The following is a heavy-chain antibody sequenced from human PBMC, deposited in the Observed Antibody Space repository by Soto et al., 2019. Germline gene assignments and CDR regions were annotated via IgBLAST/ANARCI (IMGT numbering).Heavy chain of an antibody. CDR1: GGSFSGYY. D-gene: IGHD5-18*01. V-gene: IGHV4-34*01. Sequence: SETLSLTCAVYGGSFSGYYWSWIRQPPGKGLEWIGEINHSGSTNYNPSLRSRVTISVDTSKNQFSLKLSSVTAADTAVYYCARGRGYSYGYRFDYWGQGTLVTVSS. CDR2: INHSGST. J-gene: IGHJ4*02. CDR3: ARGRGYSYGYRFDY.